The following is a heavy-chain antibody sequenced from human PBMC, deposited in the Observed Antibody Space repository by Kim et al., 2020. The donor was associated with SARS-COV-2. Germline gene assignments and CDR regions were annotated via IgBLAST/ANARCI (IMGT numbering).Heavy chain of an antibody. V-gene: IGHV3-23*01. CDR1: GFTFSSYA. D-gene: IGHD3-9*01. J-gene: IGHJ4*02. CDR3: AKDYLRYFDWLFGY. CDR2: ISGSGGST. Sequence: GGSLRLSCAASGFTFSSYAMSWVRQAPGKGLEWVSAISGSGGSTYYADSVKCRFTISRDNSKNTLYLQMNSLRAEDTAVYYCAKDYLRYFDWLFGYWGQGTLVTVSS.